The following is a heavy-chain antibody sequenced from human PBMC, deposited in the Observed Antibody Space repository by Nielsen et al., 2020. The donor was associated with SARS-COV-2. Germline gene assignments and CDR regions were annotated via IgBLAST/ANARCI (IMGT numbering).Heavy chain of an antibody. J-gene: IGHJ3*02. CDR2: IYHSGST. Sequence: WIRQPPGKGLEWIGEIYHSGSTNYNPSLKSRVIISVDTSKNQFSLKLSSVTAADTAVYYCAREEHCSSTSCYTGMIGGAFDIWGQGTMGTVSS. V-gene: IGHV4-4*02. D-gene: IGHD2-2*02. CDR3: AREEHCSSTSCYTGMIGGAFDI.